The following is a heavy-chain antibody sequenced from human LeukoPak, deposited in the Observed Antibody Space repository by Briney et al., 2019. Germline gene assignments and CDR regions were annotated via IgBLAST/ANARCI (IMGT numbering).Heavy chain of an antibody. CDR2: ISPSSNYI. J-gene: IGHJ4*02. CDR1: GFTFSNAW. D-gene: IGHD4-23*01. Sequence: GGSLRLSCAVSGFTFSNAWMSWVRQAPGKGLEWVSSISPSSNYIYYADSVKGRFTISRDNAKTSLYLQMNSLRAEDTAVYYCARDLRHPVGGTSYWGQGTLVTVSS. V-gene: IGHV3-21*01. CDR3: ARDLRHPVGGTSY.